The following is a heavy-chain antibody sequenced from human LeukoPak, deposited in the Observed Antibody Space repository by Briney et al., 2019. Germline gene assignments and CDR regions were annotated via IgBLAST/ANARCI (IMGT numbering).Heavy chain of an antibody. V-gene: IGHV3-30*02. CDR2: IENDESDK. J-gene: IGHJ4*02. CDR3: AKDHYGSGSPDY. CDR1: GFTLSYYG. D-gene: IGHD3-10*01. Sequence: PGGSLRLSCAASGFTLSYYGMHWVRQAPGKGLEWVAFIENDESDKYYADSVKGRFTISRDNSKNTLYLQMNSLRAEDTAVYYCAKDHYGSGSPDYWGQGTLVTVSS.